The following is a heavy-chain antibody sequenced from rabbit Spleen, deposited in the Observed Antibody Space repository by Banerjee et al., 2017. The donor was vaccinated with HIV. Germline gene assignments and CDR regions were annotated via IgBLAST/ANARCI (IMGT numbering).Heavy chain of an antibody. CDR1: GFSFSNSYY. CDR2: IYAIDSSGST. J-gene: IGHJ6*01. CDR3: ARDTGSSFSSYGMDL. Sequence: QQQLVESGGGLVQPEGSLTLTCTASGFSFSNSYYMCWVRQAPGKGLEWIACIYAIDSSGSTFYASWAKGRFTISKTSSTTVTLQMTSLTAADTATYFCARDTGSSFSSYGMDLWGQGTLVTVS. V-gene: IGHV1S45*01. D-gene: IGHD8-1*01.